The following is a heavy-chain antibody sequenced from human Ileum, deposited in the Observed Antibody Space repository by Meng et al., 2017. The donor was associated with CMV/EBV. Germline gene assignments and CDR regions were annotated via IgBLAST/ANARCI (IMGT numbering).Heavy chain of an antibody. V-gene: IGHV3-15*01. CDR3: NTYRGWVRDLDAFEI. Sequence: GESLKISCAASGFSFNNAWMSWVRQAPGKGLEWLGRIKSKVDGGTTDSAAPVEGRFTISRDDSKSTLYLQMNSLKTEDTDVYYCNTYRGWVRDLDAFEIWGQGTTVTVSS. D-gene: IGHD6-19*01. CDR2: IKSKVDGGTT. J-gene: IGHJ3*02. CDR1: GFSFNNAW.